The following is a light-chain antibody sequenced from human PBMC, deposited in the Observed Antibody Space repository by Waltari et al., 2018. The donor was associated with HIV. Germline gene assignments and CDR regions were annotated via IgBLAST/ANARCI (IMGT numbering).Light chain of an antibody. CDR1: SSDVGGYNY. Sequence: QSALTQPASVSGSPGQSITISCTGTSSDVGGYNYVSWYQHHPGKAPKLMISEVSNRPSGVSNRFSGSKSVNTASLTISGLQAEDEADYYCSSYSSSITLYVVFGGGTKLTVL. CDR2: EVS. J-gene: IGLJ2*01. CDR3: SSYSSSITLYVV. V-gene: IGLV2-14*01.